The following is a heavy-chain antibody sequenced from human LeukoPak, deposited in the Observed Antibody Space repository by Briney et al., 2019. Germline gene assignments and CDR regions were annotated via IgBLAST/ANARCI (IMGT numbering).Heavy chain of an antibody. CDR1: GYSISSGDY. J-gene: IGHJ4*02. V-gene: IGHV4-38-2*01. Sequence: SETLSLTCAVSGYSISSGDYWGWIRQPPGKGLEWIGSVYYSGSTHYNPSLKSRVTISVDRSRNQFSLRLSSVTAADTAVYYCARNSTVTSPSTGYFDYWGQGALATVSS. CDR2: VYYSGST. CDR3: ARNSTVTSPSTGYFDY. D-gene: IGHD4-17*01.